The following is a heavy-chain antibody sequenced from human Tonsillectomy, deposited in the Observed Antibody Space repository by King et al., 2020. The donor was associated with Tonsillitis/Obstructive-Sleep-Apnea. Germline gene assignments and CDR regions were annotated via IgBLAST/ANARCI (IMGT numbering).Heavy chain of an antibody. CDR3: AGIPRYCSSTSCPKINWFDP. V-gene: IGHV4-59*01. CDR1: GGSISSYY. D-gene: IGHD2-2*01. J-gene: IGHJ5*02. CDR2: IYYSGST. Sequence: VQLQESGPGLVKPSETLSLTCTVSGGSISSYYWSWIRQPPGKGLEWIGYIYYSGSTNYNPSLKSRVSISVDTSKNQLSLKRSSVTAADTAVYYCAGIPRYCSSTSCPKINWFDPWGQGTLVTVSS.